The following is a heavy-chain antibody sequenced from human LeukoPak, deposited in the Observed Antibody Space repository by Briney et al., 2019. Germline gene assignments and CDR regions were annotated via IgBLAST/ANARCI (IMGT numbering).Heavy chain of an antibody. Sequence: PGGSLRLSCAASGFTFSSYGMHWVRQAPGKGLEWVVVISYDGSNKYYADSVKGRFTISRDNSKNTLYLQMNSLRAEDTAVYYCAKDHFMTTVTNWFDPWGQGTLVTVSS. CDR3: AKDHFMTTVTNWFDP. CDR2: ISYDGSNK. V-gene: IGHV3-30*18. J-gene: IGHJ5*02. CDR1: GFTFSSYG. D-gene: IGHD4-17*01.